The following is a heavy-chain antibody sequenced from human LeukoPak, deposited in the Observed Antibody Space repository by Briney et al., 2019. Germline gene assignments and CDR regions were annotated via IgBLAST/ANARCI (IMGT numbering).Heavy chain of an antibody. V-gene: IGHV1-18*01. CDR3: AREKASEQQLGPGGYYYGMDV. Sequence: ASVKVSCKASGYTFTSYVISWVRQAPGQGLEWMGWISAYNGNTNYAQKLQGRVTMTTDTSTSTAYMELRSLRSDDTAVYYCAREKASEQQLGPGGYYYGMDVWGQGTTVTVSS. D-gene: IGHD6-13*01. J-gene: IGHJ6*02. CDR1: GYTFTSYV. CDR2: ISAYNGNT.